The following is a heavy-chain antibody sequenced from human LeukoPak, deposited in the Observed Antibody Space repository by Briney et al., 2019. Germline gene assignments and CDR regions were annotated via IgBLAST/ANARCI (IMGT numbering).Heavy chain of an antibody. CDR3: AKGGKWDVAPFDY. V-gene: IGHV3-23*01. Sequence: GGSLRLSYAASGFTFTSYSMNWVRQAPGKGLEWVSTISGGGGSTYYADSVKGRFTISRDNSKNTLYLQVNSLRAEDTAVYYCAKGGKWDVAPFDYWGQGTLVTVSS. CDR2: ISGGGGST. J-gene: IGHJ4*02. D-gene: IGHD1-26*01. CDR1: GFTFTSYS.